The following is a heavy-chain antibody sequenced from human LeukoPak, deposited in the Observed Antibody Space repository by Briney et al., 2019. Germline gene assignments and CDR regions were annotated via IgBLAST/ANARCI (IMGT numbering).Heavy chain of an antibody. CDR3: ARGLYTSGWNDY. CDR2: IYSGGDT. CDR1: GFTFSSYS. V-gene: IGHV3-66*01. J-gene: IGHJ4*02. D-gene: IGHD6-19*01. Sequence: GGSLRLSCAASGFTFSSYSMNWVRQAPGKGPEWVSVIYSGGDTYYADSVKGRFTISRDTSKNTLYLQMNSLRAEDTAVYYCARGLYTSGWNDYWGQGTLVTVSS.